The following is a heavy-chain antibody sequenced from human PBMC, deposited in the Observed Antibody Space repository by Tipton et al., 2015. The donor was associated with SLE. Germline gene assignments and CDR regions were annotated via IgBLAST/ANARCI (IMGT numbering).Heavy chain of an antibody. J-gene: IGHJ4*02. V-gene: IGHV1-18*01. CDR3: ARAQRFVVVPADY. CDR2: ISAYNGNT. D-gene: IGHD2-2*01. CDR1: GYTFTSYG. Sequence: QVQLVQSGAEVKKPGASVKVSCKASGYTFTSYGISWVRQAPGQGLEWMGWISAYNGNTNYAQKFQGRVTMTRDTSISTAYMELSRLRSDDTAVYYCARAQRFVVVPADYWGQGTLVTVSS.